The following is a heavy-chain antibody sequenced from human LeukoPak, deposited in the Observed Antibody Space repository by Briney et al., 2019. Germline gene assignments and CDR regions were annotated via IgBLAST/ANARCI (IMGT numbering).Heavy chain of an antibody. J-gene: IGHJ6*02. CDR1: GFTFSSYA. D-gene: IGHD4-17*01. CDR2: ISGSGGST. Sequence: GGSLRLSCAASGFTFSSYAMSWVRQAPGKGLEWVSAISGSGGSTYYADSVKGRFTISRDNSKNTLYLQMNSLRAEDTAVYYCAKDLRDNYYYYGMDVWGQGATVTVSS. CDR3: AKDLRDNYYYYGMDV. V-gene: IGHV3-23*01.